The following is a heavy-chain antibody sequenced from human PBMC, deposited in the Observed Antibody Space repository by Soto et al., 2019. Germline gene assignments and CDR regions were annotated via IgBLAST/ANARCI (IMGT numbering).Heavy chain of an antibody. J-gene: IGHJ6*03. D-gene: IGHD4-4*01. CDR3: ASTVTLDYYYYYYMDV. Sequence: QVQLVQSGAEVKKPGASVKVSCKASGYTFTSYYMHWVRQAPGQGLEWMGIINPSGGSTSYAQKFQGRVTMTRDTSTSTVYMELSSLRSEDTAVYYCASTVTLDYYYYYYMDVWGKGTTVTVSS. V-gene: IGHV1-46*01. CDR2: INPSGGST. CDR1: GYTFTSYY.